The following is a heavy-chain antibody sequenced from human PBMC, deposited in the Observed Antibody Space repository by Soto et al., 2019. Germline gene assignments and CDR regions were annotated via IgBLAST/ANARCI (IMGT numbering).Heavy chain of an antibody. J-gene: IGHJ6*02. V-gene: IGHV5-10-1*01. CDR1: GYSFTSYW. CDR2: IDPSDSYT. Sequence: VESLKISCSGAGYSFTSYWISWVRQMPGKGLEWMGRIDPSDSYTNYSPSFQGHVTISADKSISTAYLQWSSLKASDTAMYYCARLTMTTVTTTDYYYYGMDVWGQGPTLTVSS. CDR3: ARLTMTTVTTTDYYYYGMDV. D-gene: IGHD4-17*01.